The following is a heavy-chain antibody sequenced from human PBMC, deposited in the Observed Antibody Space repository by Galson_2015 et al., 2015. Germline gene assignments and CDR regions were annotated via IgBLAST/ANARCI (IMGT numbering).Heavy chain of an antibody. D-gene: IGHD3-10*01. CDR3: AKALSIITMVRGAFDY. V-gene: IGHV3-23*01. CDR1: GFTFSSYA. Sequence: SLRLSCAASGFTFSSYAMSWVRQAPGKGLEWVSAISGSGGSTYYADSVKGRFTISRDNSKNTLYLQMNSLRAEDTAVYYCAKALSIITMVRGAFDYWGQGTLVTVSS. J-gene: IGHJ4*02. CDR2: ISGSGGST.